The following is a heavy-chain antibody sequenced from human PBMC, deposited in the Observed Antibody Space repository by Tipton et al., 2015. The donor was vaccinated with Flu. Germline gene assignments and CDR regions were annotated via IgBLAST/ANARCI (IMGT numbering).Heavy chain of an antibody. D-gene: IGHD3-10*01. V-gene: IGHV4-4*07. CDR3: ARGSGSGTFMIFDL. J-gene: IGHJ4*02. CDR1: GGSISSYY. Sequence: GLVKPSETLSLMCTVSGGSISSYYWTWIRQPAGKGLEWIGRIYASGSTNYNPSFTSRVTMSVDTSKNQFSLKLSSVTAADTAVYYCARGSGSGTFMIFDLWGQGTLVTVSS. CDR2: IYASGST.